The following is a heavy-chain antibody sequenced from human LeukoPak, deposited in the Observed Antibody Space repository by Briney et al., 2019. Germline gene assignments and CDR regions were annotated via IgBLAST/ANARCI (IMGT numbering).Heavy chain of an antibody. CDR2: IIPMFGTT. CDR1: GGTFSSYA. D-gene: IGHD3-22*01. V-gene: IGHV1-69*13. J-gene: IGHJ1*01. Sequence: SVKVSCKASGGTFSSYAISWVRQAPGQGLEWMGGIIPMFGTTNFAQKFQGRVTITADESTSTAYMELSSLRSEDTAVYYCARGVARKHYYDSSGYLEYFQHWGQGTLVTVSS. CDR3: ARGVARKHYYDSSGYLEYFQH.